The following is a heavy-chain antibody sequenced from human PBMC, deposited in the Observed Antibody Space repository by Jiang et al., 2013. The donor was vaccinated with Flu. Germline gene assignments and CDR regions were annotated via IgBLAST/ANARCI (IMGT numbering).Heavy chain of an antibody. J-gene: IGHJ4*02. CDR2: LRGGGGSA. Sequence: QLVESGGGLVQPGGSLRLSCAASGFTLSNFAMTWVRQAPGKGLEWVSSLRGGGGSAFHADSVKGRFTISRDNSRNTLYLQMNSLRVEDTAVYYCAAGLVWPDTGKVDCWGQGTLVTVSS. CDR3: AAGLVWPDTGKVDC. D-gene: IGHD5-18*01. V-gene: IGHV3-23*04. CDR1: GFTLSNFA.